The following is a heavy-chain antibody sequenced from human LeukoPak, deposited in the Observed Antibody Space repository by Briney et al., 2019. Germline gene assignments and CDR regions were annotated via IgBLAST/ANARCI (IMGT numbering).Heavy chain of an antibody. J-gene: IGHJ5*02. CDR1: GDSINAYY. CDR3: ARRRAEGGSNGHYNWFDP. CDR2: IYLSGTT. V-gene: IGHV4-59*08. Sequence: SETLSLTCTVSGDSINAYYWGWIRQPPGKGLEWIGYIYLSGTTKYNPSLESRVTISVDTSKNQFSLKLSSVTAADTAVYYCARRRAEGGSNGHYNWFDPWGQGILVTVSS. D-gene: IGHD6-13*01.